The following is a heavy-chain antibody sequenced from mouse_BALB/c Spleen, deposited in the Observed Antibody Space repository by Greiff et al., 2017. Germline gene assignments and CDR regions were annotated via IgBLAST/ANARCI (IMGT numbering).Heavy chain of an antibody. CDR3: AKGYYYGSRWGLGIMDY. Sequence: VQLQQSGPELVRPGVSVKISCKGSSYTFTDYAMHWVKQSHAKSLEWIGVISTYYGNTNYNQKFKGKATMTVDKSSSTAYMELARLTSEDSAVYYCAKGYYYGSRWGLGIMDYWGQGTSVTVSS. CDR1: SYTFTDYA. CDR2: ISTYYGNT. D-gene: IGHD1-1*01. J-gene: IGHJ4*01. V-gene: IGHV1-67*01.